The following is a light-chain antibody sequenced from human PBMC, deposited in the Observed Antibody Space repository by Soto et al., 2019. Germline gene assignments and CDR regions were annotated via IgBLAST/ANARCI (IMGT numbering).Light chain of an antibody. Sequence: SALTQPASVSGSPGQSVTISCTGTSSDVGNYNLVSWYQQHPGKAPKFLIFDVSKRPSGASDRFTGSKSGNTASLTISGLQAEDEADYYCCSFAGNSAYVFGSGTKVTVL. CDR2: DVS. CDR1: SSDVGNYNL. V-gene: IGLV2-23*02. CDR3: CSFAGNSAYV. J-gene: IGLJ1*01.